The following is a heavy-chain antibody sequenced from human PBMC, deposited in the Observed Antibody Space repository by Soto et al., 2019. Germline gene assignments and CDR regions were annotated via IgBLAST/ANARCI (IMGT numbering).Heavy chain of an antibody. J-gene: IGHJ6*02. CDR1: GGSISSYY. D-gene: IGHD3-10*01. Sequence: QVPLQESGPGLVKPSETLSLSCTVSGGSISSYYWSWIRQTPGKGLQWIGYVHDSWGPNYNPSLNSGVAISLDASKSQFSLKLTSVTATDTAVYYCARQGFGALRGLVAVWGQGTTVTVSS. CDR3: ARQGFGALRGLVAV. CDR2: VHDSWGP. V-gene: IGHV4-59*08.